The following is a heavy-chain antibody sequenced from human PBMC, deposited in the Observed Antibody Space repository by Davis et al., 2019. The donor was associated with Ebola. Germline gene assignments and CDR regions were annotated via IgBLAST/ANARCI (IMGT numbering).Heavy chain of an antibody. V-gene: IGHV3-30*18. D-gene: IGHD6-6*01. Sequence: GESLKISCAASGFTFSSYGMHWVRQAPGKGLEWVAVISYDGSNKYYADSVKGRFTISRDNSKNTLYLQMNSLRAEDTAVYYCAKSRADAALVYFDYWGQGTLVTVSS. CDR1: GFTFSSYG. J-gene: IGHJ4*02. CDR2: ISYDGSNK. CDR3: AKSRADAALVYFDY.